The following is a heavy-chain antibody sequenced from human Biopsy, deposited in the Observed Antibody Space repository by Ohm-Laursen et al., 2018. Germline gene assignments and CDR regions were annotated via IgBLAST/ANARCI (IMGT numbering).Heavy chain of an antibody. Sequence: ASVKVSCKASGFSFTGYYIHWVRQAPGQGLEWMGWISPKSGGTNYAQKFQGRVTMTRDTSISTTYMELRRLTSDDTAVFYCARELGDFWGGRQFDFWGQGTLVTVSS. D-gene: IGHD3-3*01. J-gene: IGHJ5*01. CDR1: GFSFTGYY. V-gene: IGHV1-2*02. CDR3: ARELGDFWGGRQFDF. CDR2: ISPKSGGT.